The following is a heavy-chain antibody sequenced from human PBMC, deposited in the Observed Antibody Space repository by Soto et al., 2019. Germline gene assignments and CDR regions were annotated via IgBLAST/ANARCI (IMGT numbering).Heavy chain of an antibody. Sequence: QVQLVQSGAEVKKPGSSVTVSCKASGGTFSSYTISWVRQAPGQGLEWMGGIIPIFGTANYAQKFQGRVTITADESPSTAYMELSSLRSEDTAVSYCARGNHRWLQLWYFDLWGRGTLVTVSS. CDR1: GGTFSSYT. CDR2: IIPIFGTA. D-gene: IGHD5-12*01. CDR3: ARGNHRWLQLWYFDL. J-gene: IGHJ2*01. V-gene: IGHV1-69*12.